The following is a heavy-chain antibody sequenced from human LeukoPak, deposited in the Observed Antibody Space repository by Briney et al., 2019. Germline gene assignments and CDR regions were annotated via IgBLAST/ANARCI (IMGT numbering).Heavy chain of an antibody. CDR3: ARDENGQDIVVVPAAMGLDY. J-gene: IGHJ4*02. D-gene: IGHD2-2*01. Sequence: GGSLRLSCAASGFTFSSYWMSWVRQAPGKGLEWVANIKQDGSEKYYVDSVKGRFTISRDNAKNSLYLQMNSLRAEDTAVYYCARDENGQDIVVVPAAMGLDYWGQGTLVTVSS. CDR2: IKQDGSEK. CDR1: GFTFSSYW. V-gene: IGHV3-7*01.